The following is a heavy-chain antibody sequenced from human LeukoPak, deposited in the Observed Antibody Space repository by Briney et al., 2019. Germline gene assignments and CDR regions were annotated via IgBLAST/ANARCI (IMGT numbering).Heavy chain of an antibody. V-gene: IGHV3-23*01. J-gene: IGHJ4*02. CDR1: GFTFNAYA. D-gene: IGHD1-14*01. Sequence: GSLRLSCAASGFTFNAYAMAWVRQAPGKGLEWVSTIIYSDGPTFYADSVKGRFTISRDDSKSTLYLQMNSLRVEDTAIYYCAKTDLNPPNSDHWGQGTLVTVSS. CDR2: IIYSDGPT. CDR3: AKTDLNPPNSDH.